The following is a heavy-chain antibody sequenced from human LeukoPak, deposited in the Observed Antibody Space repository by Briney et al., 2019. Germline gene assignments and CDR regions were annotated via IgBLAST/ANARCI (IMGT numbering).Heavy chain of an antibody. D-gene: IGHD3-10*01. Sequence: GESLKISCKGSGYSFSSYWIGWVRQMPGKGLEWMGIIYPGDSDTRYSPSFQGQVTISADKSISTAYLQWSSLKASDTAMYYCARSPTYYYGSGSRYYMDVWGKGTTVTISS. CDR2: IYPGDSDT. CDR1: GYSFSSYW. V-gene: IGHV5-51*01. CDR3: ARSPTYYYGSGSRYYMDV. J-gene: IGHJ6*03.